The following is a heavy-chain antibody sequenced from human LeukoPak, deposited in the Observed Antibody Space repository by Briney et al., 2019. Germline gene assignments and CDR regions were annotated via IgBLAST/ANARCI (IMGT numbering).Heavy chain of an antibody. V-gene: IGHV3-30*18. CDR1: GFTFSSYG. CDR3: AKDQRSSWGIIEGGFDY. Sequence: GGSLRLSCAASGFTFSSYGMHWVRQAPGKGLEWVAVISYDGSNKYYADSVKGRFTISRDNSKNTLYLQMNSLRAEDTAVYYCAKDQRSSWGIIEGGFDYWGQGTLVTVSS. J-gene: IGHJ4*02. CDR2: ISYDGSNK. D-gene: IGHD6-13*01.